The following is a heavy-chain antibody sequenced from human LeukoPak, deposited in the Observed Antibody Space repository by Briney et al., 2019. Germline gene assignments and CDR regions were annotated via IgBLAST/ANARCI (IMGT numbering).Heavy chain of an antibody. CDR3: AKLGFDSSGSHTLFDL. CDR2: ISYDGSNK. D-gene: IGHD3-22*01. J-gene: IGHJ4*02. CDR1: GFTFSSYW. V-gene: IGHV3-30*18. Sequence: GGSLRLSCAASGFTFSSYWMTWVRQAPGKGLEWAAIISYDGSNKYYVDSVKGRFTISRDNSKNTLNLELNSLRVEDTAVYYCAKLGFDSSGSHTLFDLWGQGTLVTVSS.